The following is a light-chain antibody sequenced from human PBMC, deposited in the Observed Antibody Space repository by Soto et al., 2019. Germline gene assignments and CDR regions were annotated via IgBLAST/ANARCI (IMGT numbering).Light chain of an antibody. Sequence: DIQMNQSPSTLSASVGDRVTITCRASQSISSRLAWYQQKPGKAPKLLIYKASSLESGVPSRFSGSGSGTEFTLTISSLQPDDFATYYCQQYNSYSTFGQGTKVEIK. CDR1: QSISSR. J-gene: IGKJ1*01. V-gene: IGKV1-5*03. CDR3: QQYNSYST. CDR2: KAS.